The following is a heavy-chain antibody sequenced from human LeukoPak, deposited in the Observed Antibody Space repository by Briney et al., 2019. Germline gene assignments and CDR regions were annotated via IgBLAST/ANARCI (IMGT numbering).Heavy chain of an antibody. J-gene: IGHJ4*02. CDR1: GGSITSDTYD. CDR2: ILHSGST. CDR3: AKTRDFWSGYFDH. Sequence: PSQTLSLTCAVSGGSITSDTYDWGWIRQPPGKGLEGIGYILHSGSTYYNPSLKSRVTISIDTSKSQFSLKLSSVTAADTAVYYCAKTRDFWSGYFDHWGQGTLVTVSS. D-gene: IGHD3-3*01. V-gene: IGHV4-30-2*01.